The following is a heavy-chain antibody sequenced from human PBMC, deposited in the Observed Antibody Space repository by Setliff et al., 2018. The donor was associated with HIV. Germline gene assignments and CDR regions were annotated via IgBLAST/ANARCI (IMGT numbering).Heavy chain of an antibody. CDR3: ARRITMVRGFDY. D-gene: IGHD3-10*01. Sequence: SETLSLTCAVFGGSFSDFYWSWIRQPPGKGLEWIGEISYSGSTVYNPSLKSRVTVSADTSKNQFSLKLSSVTAADTAVYYYARRITMVRGFDYWGQGHVVTVSS. V-gene: IGHV4-34*01. J-gene: IGHJ4*02. CDR2: ISYSGST. CDR1: GGSFSDFY.